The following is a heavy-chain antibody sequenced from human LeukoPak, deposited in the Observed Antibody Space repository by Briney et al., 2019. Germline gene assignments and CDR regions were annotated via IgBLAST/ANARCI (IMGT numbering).Heavy chain of an antibody. D-gene: IGHD2-2*01. CDR1: GYTFTDYY. Sequence: ASVKVSCKASGYTFTDYYLHWVRQAPGQGLEWMGWIDPNSGGTKYAQNLQGRVTMTRDTSISTAYMELSRLRSDDTAVYYCARRGYCSNTSCSSWFDPWGQGTLVTVSS. CDR2: IDPNSGGT. J-gene: IGHJ5*02. CDR3: ARRGYCSNTSCSSWFDP. V-gene: IGHV1-2*02.